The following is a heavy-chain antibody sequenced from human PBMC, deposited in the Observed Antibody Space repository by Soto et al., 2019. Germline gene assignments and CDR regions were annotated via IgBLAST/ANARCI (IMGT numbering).Heavy chain of an antibody. CDR1: GVSISSSSYY. Sequence: QLQLQESGPGLVKPSETLSLTCTVSGVSISSSSYYWGWIRQTPGKGLEWIGTIYFSGSTYYNPSLKSPVTISVDRSKNQFSLNLTSVTAADTALYYCARHGSYWGPGTLVTVSS. CDR3: ARHGSY. CDR2: IYFSGST. J-gene: IGHJ4*02. V-gene: IGHV4-39*01.